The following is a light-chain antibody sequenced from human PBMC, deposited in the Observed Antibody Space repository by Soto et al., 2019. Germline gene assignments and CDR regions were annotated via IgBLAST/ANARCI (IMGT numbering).Light chain of an antibody. CDR2: EVT. J-gene: IGLJ2*01. V-gene: IGLV2-8*01. CDR3: SSYAGSNNLV. CDR1: SSDVGGYDS. Sequence: QSALTQPPSASGSPGQSVTISCTGSSSDVGGYDSVSWYQQYPGKAPKLMIYEVTKRPSGVPDRFSGSKSGNTASLTVSGPQAEDEADYYCSSYAGSNNLVFGGGTKVTVL.